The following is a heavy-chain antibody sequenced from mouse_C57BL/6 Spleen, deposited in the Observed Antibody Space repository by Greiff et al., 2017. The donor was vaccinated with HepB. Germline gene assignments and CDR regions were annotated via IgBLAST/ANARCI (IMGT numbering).Heavy chain of an antibody. CDR2: SRNKANDYTT. D-gene: IGHD3-3*01. CDR1: GFTFSDFY. CDR3: ARDGDLYAMDY. J-gene: IGHJ4*01. V-gene: IGHV7-1*01. Sequence: EVKLVESGGGLVQSGRSLRLSCATSGFTFSDFYMEWVRQAPGKGLEWIAASRNKANDYTTEYSASVKGRFIVSRDTSQSILYLQMYALRAEDTAIYYCARDGDLYAMDYWGQGTSVTVSS.